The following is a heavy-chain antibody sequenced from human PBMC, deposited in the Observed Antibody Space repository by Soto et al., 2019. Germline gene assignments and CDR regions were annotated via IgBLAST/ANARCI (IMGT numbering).Heavy chain of an antibody. Sequence: GGSLRLSCAASGFTFSSYGMHWVRQAPGKGLEWVAVIWYDGSNKYYADSVKGRFTISRDNSKNTLYLQMNSLRAEDTAVYYCARDKRDSGCLDYWGQGTLVTVSS. V-gene: IGHV3-33*01. J-gene: IGHJ4*02. CDR3: ARDKRDSGCLDY. CDR2: IWYDGSNK. CDR1: GFTFSSYG. D-gene: IGHD6-19*01.